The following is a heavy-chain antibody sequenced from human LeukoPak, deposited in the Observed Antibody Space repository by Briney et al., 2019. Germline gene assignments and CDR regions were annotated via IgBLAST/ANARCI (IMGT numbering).Heavy chain of an antibody. Sequence: GGSLRLSCAASGFTFSSYAMHWVRQAPGKGLEWVAVISYDGNNKYYADSLKGRFTISRDNAKNSLYLQMNRLRDEDTAVYYCARDTTSNWYWINWGQGTLVTVSS. CDR3: ARDTTSNWYWIN. J-gene: IGHJ4*02. CDR1: GFTFSSYA. V-gene: IGHV3-30-3*01. D-gene: IGHD6-13*01. CDR2: ISYDGNNK.